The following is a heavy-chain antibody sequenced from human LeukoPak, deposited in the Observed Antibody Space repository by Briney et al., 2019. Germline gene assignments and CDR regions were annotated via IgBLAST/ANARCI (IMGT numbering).Heavy chain of an antibody. CDR3: ARHLGYCSSSSCLPRFDP. CDR2: IYYSGST. J-gene: IGHJ5*02. D-gene: IGHD2-15*01. V-gene: IGHV4-59*08. Sequence: SETLSLTCTVSGGSIRSYYWSWIRQPPGKGLEWIGYIYYSGSTNYNPSLKSRVTISVDTSKNQFSLKLSSVTAADTAIYYCARHLGYCSSSSCLPRFDPWGQGTLVTVSS. CDR1: GGSIRSYY.